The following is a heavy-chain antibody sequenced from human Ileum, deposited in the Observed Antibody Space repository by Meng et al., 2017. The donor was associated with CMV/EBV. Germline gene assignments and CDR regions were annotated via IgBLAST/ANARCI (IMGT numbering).Heavy chain of an antibody. CDR1: GFTFSSYA. CDR2: ISGSGGST. Sequence: GGSLRLSCAASGFTFSSYAMGWVRQAPGKGLEWVSAISGSGGSTYYADSVKGRFTISRDNSKNTLYLQMNSLRAEDTAVYYCAKGLAARPGFFDYWGQGTLVTVSS. CDR3: AKGLAARPGFFDY. J-gene: IGHJ4*02. D-gene: IGHD6-6*01. V-gene: IGHV3-23*01.